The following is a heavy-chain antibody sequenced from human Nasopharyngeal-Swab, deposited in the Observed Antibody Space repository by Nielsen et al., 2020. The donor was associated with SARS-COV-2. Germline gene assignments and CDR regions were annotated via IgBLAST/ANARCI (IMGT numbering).Heavy chain of an antibody. CDR1: GFTFSSYA. CDR3: AKGGSAEWLAFSYYGMDV. CDR2: ISGSGGST. Sequence: GGPLRLSCAASGFTFSSYAMSWVRQAPGKGLEWVSAISGSGGSTYYADSVKGRFIISRDNSKNTLYLQMNSLSAEDTAVYYCAKGGSAEWLAFSYYGMDVWGQGTTVTVSS. D-gene: IGHD6-19*01. J-gene: IGHJ6*02. V-gene: IGHV3-23*01.